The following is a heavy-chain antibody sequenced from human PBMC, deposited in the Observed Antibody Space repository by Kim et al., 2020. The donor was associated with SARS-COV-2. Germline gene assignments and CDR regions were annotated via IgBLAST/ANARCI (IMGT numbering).Heavy chain of an antibody. D-gene: IGHD3-10*01. CDR1: GYTFTWYA. J-gene: IGHJ4*02. CDR2: INAGNGNT. V-gene: IGHV1-3*01. CDR3: ARGGSGSYPLYY. Sequence: ASVKVSCKASGYTFTWYAMHWMRQAPGQRLEWMGWINAGNGNTRYSQKFQGRVTITRDTSASTAYMELSSLRSEDTAVYYCARGGSGSYPLYYWGQGTLV.